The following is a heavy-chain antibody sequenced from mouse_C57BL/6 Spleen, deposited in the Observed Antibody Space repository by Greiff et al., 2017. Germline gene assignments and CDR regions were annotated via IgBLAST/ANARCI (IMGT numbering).Heavy chain of an antibody. CDR2: IDPETGGT. CDR1: GYTFTDYK. CDR3: TRGDYGNYVDAMDY. D-gene: IGHD2-1*01. V-gene: IGHV1-15*01. Sequence: QVHVKQSGAELVRPGASVTLSCKASGYTFTDYKMHWVKQTPVHGLEWIGAIDPETGGTAYNQKFKGKAILTADKSSSTAYMELRSLTSEDSAVYYCTRGDYGNYVDAMDYWGQGTSVTVSS. J-gene: IGHJ4*01.